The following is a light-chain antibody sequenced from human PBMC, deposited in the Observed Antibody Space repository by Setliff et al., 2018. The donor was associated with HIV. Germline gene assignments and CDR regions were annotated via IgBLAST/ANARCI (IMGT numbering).Light chain of an antibody. Sequence: QSALTQPASVSGSPGQSIAISCTGTSNDIGGFDYVSWYQQHPGKAPKLVIYDVIKRPAGVSDRFSASKSSNTASLTISGLQAEDEADYYCSSFTITTTPSGSVFGTGTKVTVL. CDR2: DVI. CDR1: SNDIGGFDY. CDR3: SSFTITTTPSGSV. J-gene: IGLJ1*01. V-gene: IGLV2-14*03.